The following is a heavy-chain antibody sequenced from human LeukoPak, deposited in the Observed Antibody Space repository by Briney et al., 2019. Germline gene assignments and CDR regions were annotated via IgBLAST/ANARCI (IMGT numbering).Heavy chain of an antibody. CDR3: ASLWFGEVNWFDP. CDR2: IIPIFGTA. V-gene: IGHV1-69*13. D-gene: IGHD3-10*01. CDR1: GGTFSSYA. Sequence: EASVKVSCKASGGTFSSYAISWVRQAPGQGLEWMGGIIPIFGTANYAQKFQGRVTITADESTSTAYMELCSLRSEDTAVYYCASLWFGEVNWFDPWGQGTLVTVSS. J-gene: IGHJ5*02.